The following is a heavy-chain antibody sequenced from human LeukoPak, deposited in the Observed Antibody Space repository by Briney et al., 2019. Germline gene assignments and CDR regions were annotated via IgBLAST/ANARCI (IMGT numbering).Heavy chain of an antibody. V-gene: IGHV1-8*01. CDR2: MNPNSGDT. CDR3: ARGPPGSSSSDY. CDR1: GYTFSSYD. J-gene: IGHJ4*02. Sequence: ASVKVSCKASGYTFSSYDINWVRQATGQGLEWTGWMNPNSGDTGYAQKFQDRVTMTRNTSINTAYMESSSLRSEDTGVYYCARGPPGSSSSDYWGQGTLVTVS. D-gene: IGHD6-13*01.